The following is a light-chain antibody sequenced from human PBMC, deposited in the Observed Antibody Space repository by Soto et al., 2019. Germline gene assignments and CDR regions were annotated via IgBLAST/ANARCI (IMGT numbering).Light chain of an antibody. CDR3: QQSYSAPPT. CDR2: AAS. Sequence: DNQLTQSPSSLSAYLGDRVTITCRASLTTSIYLNWYQHKPGKAPILLIYAASNLQSGVPSRFSGSGSGTDFTLTISSLQAEDFATYYCQQSYSAPPTFGQGTKVE. CDR1: LTTSIY. J-gene: IGKJ1*01. V-gene: IGKV1-39*01.